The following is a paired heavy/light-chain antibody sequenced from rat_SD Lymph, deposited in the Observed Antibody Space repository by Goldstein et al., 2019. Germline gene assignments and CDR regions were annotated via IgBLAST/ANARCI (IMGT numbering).Heavy chain of an antibody. CDR1: GFTFSSYW. D-gene: IGHD1-1*01. CDR2: INTDGGST. CDR3: AKDLLQWPY. J-gene: IGHJ2*01. Sequence: EVQLVETGGGLVQPGRSLKLSCVASGFTFSSYWMYWIRQAPGKGLEWVSSINTDGGSTYYPDSVKGRFTISRDNAENTVYLQMNSLRSEDTATYYCAKDLLQWPYWGQGVMVTVSS. V-gene: IGHV5-58*01.
Light chain of an antibody. J-gene: IGKJ2-1*01. CDR2: KAS. Sequence: DTVLTQSPALAVSPGERVSISCRASEGVNSYMHWYQQKPGQQPKLLIYKASNLASGVPARFSGSGSGTDFTLTIDPVEADDTATYFCQQSWNDPTFGAGTKLELK. V-gene: IGKV3S11*01. CDR3: QQSWNDPT. CDR1: EGVNSY.